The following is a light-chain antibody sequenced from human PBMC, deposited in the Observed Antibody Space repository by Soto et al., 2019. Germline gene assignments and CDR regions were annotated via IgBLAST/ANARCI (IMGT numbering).Light chain of an antibody. J-gene: IGLJ3*02. CDR2: DTS. Sequence: QAVVTQETSLTVSPGGTVTLTCGSSTGAVTSGHYPYWFQQKPGQAHRTLIYDTSNKHSWTPARFSGSLLGGKAALTLSGAQPEDEAEYYCLLSYSGARGVFGGGTKLTVL. CDR1: TGAVTSGHY. V-gene: IGLV7-46*01. CDR3: LLSYSGARGV.